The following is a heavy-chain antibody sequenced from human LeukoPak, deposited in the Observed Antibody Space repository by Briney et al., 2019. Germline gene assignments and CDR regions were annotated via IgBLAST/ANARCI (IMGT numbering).Heavy chain of an antibody. Sequence: SGGSLRLSCAASGFTVSSNYMSWVRQAPGKGLEWVSNIYSGGRTHYADSVRGRFTASRDNSKNTLYLQMNSLRTEDTAVYYCARERHGRLVHWGQGTLVTVSS. D-gene: IGHD6-25*01. CDR2: IYSGGRT. CDR1: GFTVSSNY. V-gene: IGHV3-66*02. CDR3: ARERHGRLVH. J-gene: IGHJ4*02.